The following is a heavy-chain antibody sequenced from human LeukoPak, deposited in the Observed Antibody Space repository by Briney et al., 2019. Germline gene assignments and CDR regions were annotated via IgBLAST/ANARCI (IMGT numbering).Heavy chain of an antibody. J-gene: IGHJ4*02. V-gene: IGHV4-30-2*01. Sequence: SETLSLTCAVSGGSISSGGYSWSWIRQPPGKGLEWIGYIYHSGSTYYNPSLKSRVTISVDRSKNQFSLRLNSVTAADTAVYYCARHGSTDYFDYWGQGTLVTVSS. CDR3: ARHGSTDYFDY. CDR1: GGSISSGGYS. D-gene: IGHD2-2*03. CDR2: IYHSGST.